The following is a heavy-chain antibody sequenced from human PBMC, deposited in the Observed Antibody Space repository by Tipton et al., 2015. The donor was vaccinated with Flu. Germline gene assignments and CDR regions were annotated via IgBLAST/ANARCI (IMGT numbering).Heavy chain of an antibody. CDR1: GGSIRSSSYY. CDR3: ARGGGSPSY. CDR2: MLYGGST. J-gene: IGHJ4*02. V-gene: IGHV4-39*07. D-gene: IGHD2-15*01. Sequence: TLSLTCTVSGGSIRSSSYYWGWIRQPPGKGPEWIGSMLYGGSTYYNPSLESRVTISVDMSKNQFSLKLTSVTAADTAVYYCARGGGSPSYWGQGTLVTVSS.